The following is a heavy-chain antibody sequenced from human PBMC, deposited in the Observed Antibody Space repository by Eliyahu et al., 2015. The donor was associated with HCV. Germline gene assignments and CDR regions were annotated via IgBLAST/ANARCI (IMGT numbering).Heavy chain of an antibody. CDR2: IIPILGIA. V-gene: IGHV1-69*02. Sequence: QVQLVQSGAEVKKPGSXVKVSCXASGGTFSSYTISWVRQAPGQGLEWMGRIIPILGIANYAQKFQGRVTITADKSTSTAYMELSSLRSEDTAVYYCAIAGYYYGMDVWGQGTTVTVSS. J-gene: IGHJ6*02. CDR3: AIAGYYYGMDV. D-gene: IGHD6-13*01. CDR1: GGTFSSYT.